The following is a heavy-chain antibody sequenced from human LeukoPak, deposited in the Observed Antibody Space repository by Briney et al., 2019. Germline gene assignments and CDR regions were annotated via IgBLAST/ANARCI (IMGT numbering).Heavy chain of an antibody. J-gene: IGHJ3*02. CDR1: GFTFDDFD. D-gene: IGHD2-2*01. CDR3: ARGGIRWAAIRVDAFDI. Sequence: GGSLRLSCAAAGFTFDDFDMTWVRQVPGKWLEWVSTVNWNGGSTGHADSVKRRFTISRANAETSLYLKMHSLRAEDTALYYCARGGIRWAAIRVDAFDIWGQGTVVTVSS. V-gene: IGHV3-20*04. CDR2: VNWNGGST.